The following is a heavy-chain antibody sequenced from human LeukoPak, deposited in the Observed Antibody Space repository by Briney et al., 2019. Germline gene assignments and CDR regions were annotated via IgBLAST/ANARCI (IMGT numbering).Heavy chain of an antibody. Sequence: ASVKVSCKASGYTFTSYDINWVRQATGQGLEWMGWMNPNSGNTGYAQKFQGRVTMTRNTSISTAYMELSSLRSEDTAVYYCARGDTIFGVVIYYLDYWGQGTLVTVSS. CDR1: GYTFTSYD. D-gene: IGHD3-3*01. CDR3: ARGDTIFGVVIYYLDY. CDR2: MNPNSGNT. J-gene: IGHJ4*02. V-gene: IGHV1-8*01.